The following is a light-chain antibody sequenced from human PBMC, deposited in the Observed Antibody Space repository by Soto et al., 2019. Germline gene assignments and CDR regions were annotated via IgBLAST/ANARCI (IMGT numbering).Light chain of an antibody. CDR2: GEX. CDR3: RQYHNCSTRT. V-gene: IGKV3-20*01. J-gene: IGKJ5*01. CDR1: HKIIITV. Sequence: GWMQSPGVLSLSRGERASLYXRASHKIIITVLAWYQQQPXXATRLXXXGEXGRTNGIAERLIGSGSGRDFALIISSMLSAYFLAYYCRQYHNCSTRTFGQGTRLEI.